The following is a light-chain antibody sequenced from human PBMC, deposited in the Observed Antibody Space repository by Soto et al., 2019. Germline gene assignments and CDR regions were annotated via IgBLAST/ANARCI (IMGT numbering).Light chain of an antibody. V-gene: IGKV1-39*01. CDR2: AAS. Sequence: DIQMTQSPSSLSASVGDRVTISCRSSQHISTYLNWYQHEPGKAPKLLVYAASTLQSGVPSRFSGSGSGTDFRLTISSLQPEDFATYYCQQSSTIPRTFGQGTKVDLK. J-gene: IGKJ1*01. CDR3: QQSSTIPRT. CDR1: QHISTY.